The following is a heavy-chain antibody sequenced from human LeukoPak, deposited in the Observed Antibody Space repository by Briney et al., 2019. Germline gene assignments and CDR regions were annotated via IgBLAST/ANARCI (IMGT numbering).Heavy chain of an antibody. J-gene: IGHJ6*04. CDR3: ARGLKWSSHHYGMDV. D-gene: IGHD3-10*01. V-gene: IGHV4-34*01. Sequence: SETLSLTCAVYGGSFSGYYWSWIRQPPGKGLEWIGEINHSGSTNYNPSLKSRVTISVDTSKNQFSLKLSSATAADTAVYYCARGLKWSSHHYGMDVWGKGTTVTVSS. CDR2: INHSGST. CDR1: GGSFSGYY.